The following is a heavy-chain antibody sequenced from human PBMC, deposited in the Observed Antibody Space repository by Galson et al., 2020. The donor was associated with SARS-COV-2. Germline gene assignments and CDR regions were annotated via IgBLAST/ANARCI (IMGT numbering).Heavy chain of an antibody. D-gene: IGHD6-13*01. CDR2: INPDSGGT. CDR3: ARARVRAAAGRLHYYYYGMDV. CDR1: GYTFTGYY. V-gene: IGHV1-2*02. J-gene: IGHJ6*02. Sequence: ASVKVSCKASGYTFTGYYIHWVRQAPGQGLEWMGWINPDSGGTKYAQKFQGRVSMTRDTSISTGYMELSRLRSDDTAVYYCARARVRAAAGRLHYYYYGMDVWGQGTTVSVSS.